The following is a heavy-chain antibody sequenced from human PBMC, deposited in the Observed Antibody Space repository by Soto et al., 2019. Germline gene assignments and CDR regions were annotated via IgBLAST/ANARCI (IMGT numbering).Heavy chain of an antibody. D-gene: IGHD1-26*01. Sequence: PSETLSLTCTVSGDSISSSSFYWGWIRQPPGKGLEWIGHIFHTGATYQNPTLKSRPRMSVDTSKDQFSLNLSSVTATDTAVYYCARRRIVPTTNFDYWGQGTLVTVPQ. CDR2: IFHTGAT. V-gene: IGHV4-39*01. CDR1: GDSISSSSFY. CDR3: ARRRIVPTTNFDY. J-gene: IGHJ4*02.